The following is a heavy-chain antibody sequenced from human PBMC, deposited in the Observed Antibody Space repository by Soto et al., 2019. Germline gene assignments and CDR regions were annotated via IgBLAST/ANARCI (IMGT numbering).Heavy chain of an antibody. CDR2: IYYSGST. Sequence: QVQLQESGPGLVKPSETLSLTCTVSGDSISSYYWSWIRQPPGKGLEWIGFIYYSGSTNSGTTSYHPSLKXXVXIXXDTSKNQFSLKVSSVTAADTAVYYCARYSGTYYVYWGQGTLVTVSS. D-gene: IGHD1-26*01. J-gene: IGHJ4*02. V-gene: IGHV4-59*01. CDR3: ARYSGTYYVY. CDR1: GDSISSYY.